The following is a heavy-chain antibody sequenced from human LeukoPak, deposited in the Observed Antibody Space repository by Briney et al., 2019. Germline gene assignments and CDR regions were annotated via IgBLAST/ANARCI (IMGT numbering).Heavy chain of an antibody. Sequence: GGSLRLSCAASGFTFSAYGMHWVRQAPGQGLVWVSHIKSDGSSTSYADSVKGRFTISRDNAKNTLYLQMNSLRAEDTAVYYCARDRGYTQDYWGQGTLVTVSS. CDR3: ARDRGYTQDY. CDR1: GFTFSAYG. D-gene: IGHD5-12*01. CDR2: IKSDGSST. J-gene: IGHJ4*02. V-gene: IGHV3-74*01.